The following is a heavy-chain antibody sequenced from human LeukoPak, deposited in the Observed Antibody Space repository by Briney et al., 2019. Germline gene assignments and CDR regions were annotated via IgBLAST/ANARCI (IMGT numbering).Heavy chain of an antibody. CDR3: ARAQGGYLYYYYYYYMDV. V-gene: IGHV1-69*05. J-gene: IGHJ6*03. CDR1: GGTFSSYA. CDR2: IIPIFGTA. D-gene: IGHD3-22*01. Sequence: SVKVSCKASGGTFSSYAISWVRQAPGQGLEWMGGIIPIFGTANYAQKFQGRVTITRNTSISTAYMELSSLRSEDTAVYYCARAQGGYLYYYYYYYMDVWGKGTTVTVSS.